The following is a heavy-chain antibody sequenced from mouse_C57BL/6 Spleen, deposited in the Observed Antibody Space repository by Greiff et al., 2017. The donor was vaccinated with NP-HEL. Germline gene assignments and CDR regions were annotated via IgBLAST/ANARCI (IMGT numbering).Heavy chain of an antibody. V-gene: IGHV5-17*01. D-gene: IGHD1-2*01. CDR2: ISSGSSTI. CDR3: ARRNYGAMDY. J-gene: IGHJ4*01. CDR1: GFTFSDYG. Sequence: EVKLMESGGGLVKPGGSLKLSCAASGFTFSDYGMHWVRQAPEKGLEWVAYISSGSSTIYYADTVEGRFTISRDNAKNNLFLQMTSLRSEDTAMYYCARRNYGAMDYWGQGTSVTVSS.